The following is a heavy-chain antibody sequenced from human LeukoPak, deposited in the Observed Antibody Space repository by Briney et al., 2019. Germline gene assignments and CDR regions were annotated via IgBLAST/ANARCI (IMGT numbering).Heavy chain of an antibody. J-gene: IGHJ4*02. CDR1: GYTFTSYY. V-gene: IGHV1-46*01. D-gene: IGHD3-9*01. CDR3: ARDLEAYYDILTGPRLIDY. CDR2: INPSGGST. Sequence: ASVKVSCKASGYTFTSYYMHWVRQAPGQGLEWMGIINPSGGSTSYAQKFQGRVTMTRDTSTSTVYMELSSLRSEDTAVYYCARDLEAYYDILTGPRLIDYWGQGTLVTVSS.